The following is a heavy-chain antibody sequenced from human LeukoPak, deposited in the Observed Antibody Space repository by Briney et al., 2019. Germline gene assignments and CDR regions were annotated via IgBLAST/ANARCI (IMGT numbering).Heavy chain of an antibody. CDR3: ARGGSGYYGYYFDY. CDR2: IYYSGST. J-gene: IGHJ4*02. Sequence: SETLSLTCTVSGDSISSYYWSWIRQPPGKGLEWIGYIYYSGSTNYNPSLKSRVTISVDTSKNQLSLKLSSVTAADTAVYYCARGGSGYYGYYFDYWGQGILVTVSS. D-gene: IGHD3-22*01. V-gene: IGHV4-59*01. CDR1: GDSISSYY.